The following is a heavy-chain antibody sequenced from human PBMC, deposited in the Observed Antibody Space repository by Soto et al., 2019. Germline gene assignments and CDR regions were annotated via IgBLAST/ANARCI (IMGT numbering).Heavy chain of an antibody. Sequence: EVQLVESGGGLVQPGGSLRLSCAASGFTFRSYSIHWVRQAPEKGLEWVSYIGTSTSTTYYADSVKGRFTISRDKAKNSLFLQMNSLRTEDTAVYYCARALQTYTSGPLGFWGQGTRVTVSS. CDR1: GFTFRSYS. J-gene: IGHJ4*02. D-gene: IGHD6-19*01. CDR3: ARALQTYTSGPLGF. V-gene: IGHV3-48*01. CDR2: IGTSTSTT.